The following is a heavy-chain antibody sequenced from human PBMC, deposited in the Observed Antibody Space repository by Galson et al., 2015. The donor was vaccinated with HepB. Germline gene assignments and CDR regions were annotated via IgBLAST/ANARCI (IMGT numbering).Heavy chain of an antibody. D-gene: IGHD3-16*01. J-gene: IGHJ3*02. CDR1: GFTFSSYE. V-gene: IGHV3-48*03. CDR2: ISSSGSTI. Sequence: SLRLSCAASGFTFSSYEMNWVRQAPGKGLEWVSYISSSGSTIYYADSVKGRFTISRDNAKNSLYLQMNSLRAEDTAVYYCARDGGSYSRDAFDIWGQGTMVTVSS. CDR3: ARDGGSYSRDAFDI.